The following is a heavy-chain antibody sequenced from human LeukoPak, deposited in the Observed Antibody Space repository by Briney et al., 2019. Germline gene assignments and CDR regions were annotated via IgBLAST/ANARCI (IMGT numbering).Heavy chain of an antibody. CDR1: GFTFSSYA. CDR2: LSGSGVYT. CDR3: AKAGVQLWSPAGDY. D-gene: IGHD5-18*01. V-gene: IGHV3-23*01. Sequence: GGSLRLSCAASGFTFSSYAMSWVRQAPGRGLEWVSGLSGSGVYTYYADSVKGRFTISRDNSKNTLFLQLNRLRAEDTAMYYCAKAGVQLWSPAGDYWGQGTLVTVTA. J-gene: IGHJ4*02.